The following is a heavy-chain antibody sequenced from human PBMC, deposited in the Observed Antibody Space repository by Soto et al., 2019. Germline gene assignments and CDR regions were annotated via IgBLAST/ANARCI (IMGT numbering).Heavy chain of an antibody. CDR1: GFTFSNAW. Sequence: GGSLRLSCAASGFTFSNAWMSWVRQAPGKGLEWVGRIKSKTDGGTTDYAAPVKGRFTISRDDSKNTLYLQMNSLKTEDTAVYYCTTDSFTAPHDPYSWFEPWGQGPLVTVS. J-gene: IGHJ5*02. CDR2: IKSKTDGGTT. D-gene: IGHD2-21*02. V-gene: IGHV3-15*01. CDR3: TTDSFTAPHDPYSWFEP.